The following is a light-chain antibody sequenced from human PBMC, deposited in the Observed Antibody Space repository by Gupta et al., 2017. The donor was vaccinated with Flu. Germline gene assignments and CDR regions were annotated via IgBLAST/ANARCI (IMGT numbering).Light chain of an antibody. CDR1: QSVSISY. Sequence: EIVLTQSPGTLSLSQGERATLSCRASQSVSISYFAGYQQKPGQAPSLLIYGASSRATGIPDRFSGSGSGTDYTLTIIRLEPEDFAVYYCQQYRSTQEYSFGQGTKLEIK. CDR2: GAS. V-gene: IGKV3-20*01. J-gene: IGKJ2*03. CDR3: QQYRSTQEYS.